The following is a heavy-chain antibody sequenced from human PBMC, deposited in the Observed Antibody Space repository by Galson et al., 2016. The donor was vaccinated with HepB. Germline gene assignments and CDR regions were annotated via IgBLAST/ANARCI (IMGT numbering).Heavy chain of an antibody. V-gene: IGHV3-74*01. D-gene: IGHD7-27*01. CDR3: SRDFTGERDS. CDR1: GSILSNNW. J-gene: IGHJ4*02. CDR2: VNEDGSRI. Sequence: SLRLSCAASGSILSNNWMHWVRQAPGKGLVWVARVNEDGSRINHADSVRGRFTISRDIAKNTLYLQMNSLRVDDTAVYYCSRDFTGERDSWGQGTLVTVSS.